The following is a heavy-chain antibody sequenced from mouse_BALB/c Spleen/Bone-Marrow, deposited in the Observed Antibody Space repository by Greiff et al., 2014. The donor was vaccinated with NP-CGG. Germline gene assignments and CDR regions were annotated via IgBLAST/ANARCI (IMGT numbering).Heavy chain of an antibody. J-gene: IGHJ2*01. Sequence: VHLVESGAELARPGASVKMSCKASGYTFTSYTMHWVKQRPGQGLEWIGYINPSSGYTNYNQKFKDKATLTADKSSSTAYMQLSSLTSEDSAVYYCARAGRLLRDTFFDYWGQGTTLTVSA. D-gene: IGHD1-1*01. V-gene: IGHV1-4*01. CDR1: GYTFTSYT. CDR2: INPSSGYT. CDR3: ARAGRLLRDTFFDY.